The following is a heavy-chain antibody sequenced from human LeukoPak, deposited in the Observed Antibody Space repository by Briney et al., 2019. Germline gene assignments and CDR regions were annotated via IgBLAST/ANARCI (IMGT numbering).Heavy chain of an antibody. D-gene: IGHD2-15*01. J-gene: IGHJ5*02. CDR2: IYPVNSDT. V-gene: IGHV5-51*01. CDR3: ARIMGYCSGGSCYPNWFDP. CDR1: GYSFTSYW. Sequence: GESLKISCKGSGYSFTSYWIGWVRQMPGKGLEWMGIIYPVNSDTRYSPSFQGQVAISADKSVSTAYLQWSSLKASDTAMYYCARIMGYCSGGSCYPNWFDPWGQGTLVTVSS.